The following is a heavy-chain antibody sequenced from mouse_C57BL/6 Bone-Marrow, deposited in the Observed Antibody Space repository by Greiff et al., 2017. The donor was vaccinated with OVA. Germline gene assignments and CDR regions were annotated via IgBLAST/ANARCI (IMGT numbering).Heavy chain of an antibody. V-gene: IGHV1-39*01. Sequence: VQLKQSGPELVKPGASVKISCKASGYSFTDYHMNWVKPSNGKSLEWIGVINPNYGTTSYNQKFKGKATLTVDQSSSTAYMQLNSLTSEDSAVYYCASLTGTVAMDYWGQGTSVTVSS. D-gene: IGHD4-1*01. J-gene: IGHJ4*01. CDR2: INPNYGTT. CDR3: ASLTGTVAMDY. CDR1: GYSFTDYH.